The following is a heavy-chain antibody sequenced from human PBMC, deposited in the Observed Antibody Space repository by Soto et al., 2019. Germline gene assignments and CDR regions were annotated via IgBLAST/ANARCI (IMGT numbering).Heavy chain of an antibody. CDR3: ASDEGYSYGSPYYYGMDV. CDR2: ISSSGSTI. Sequence: GGSLRLSCAASGFTFSSYSMNRVRQAPGKGLEWVSYISSSGSTIYYADSVKGRFTISGDNAKNSLYLQMNSLRDEDTAVYYCASDEGYSYGSPYYYGMDVWGQGTTVTVSS. CDR1: GFTFSSYS. D-gene: IGHD5-18*01. J-gene: IGHJ6*02. V-gene: IGHV3-48*02.